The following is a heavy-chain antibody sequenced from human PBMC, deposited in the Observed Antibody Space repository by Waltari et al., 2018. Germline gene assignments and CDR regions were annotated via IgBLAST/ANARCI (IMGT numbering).Heavy chain of an antibody. CDR1: EYTFTSSY. D-gene: IGHD2-21*01. CDR2: INPRGGST. Sequence: QVQLVQSGAEVKKPGASVKISCKTSEYTFTSSYVHWVRQAPGQGREWMGIINPRGGSTIYVQKFQGRVTMTRDTSTSTVYMELSSLRSEDTAVYYCASDTGALWMDVWGQGTTVTVSS. CDR3: ASDTGALWMDV. J-gene: IGHJ6*02. V-gene: IGHV1-46*01.